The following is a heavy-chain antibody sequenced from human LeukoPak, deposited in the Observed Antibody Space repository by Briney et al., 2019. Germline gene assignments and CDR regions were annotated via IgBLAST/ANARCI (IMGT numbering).Heavy chain of an antibody. V-gene: IGHV4-4*07. Sequence: PSETLSLTCTVSGGSISDFYWSWIREPAGKGLEWIGRIYISGNTNYNPSFKSRVTMSLDTSKNHFSLRLRSVTAADTAVYYCARNAGDYWGQGTLVTVSS. D-gene: IGHD1-1*01. CDR2: IYISGNT. J-gene: IGHJ4*02. CDR3: ARNAGDY. CDR1: GGSISDFY.